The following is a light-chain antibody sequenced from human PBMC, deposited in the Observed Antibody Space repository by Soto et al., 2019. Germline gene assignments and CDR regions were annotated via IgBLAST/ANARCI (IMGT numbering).Light chain of an antibody. CDR2: AAS. CDR3: LQDFNYPWT. CDR1: QGISSY. V-gene: IGKV1-6*01. Sequence: AIQLTQSPSSLSASVGDRVTITCRASQGISSYLAWYQQKPGKAPKLLNYAASTLQSGVPSRFSGSGSGTDFTLTISSLQPEDFATYFCLQDFNYPWTFGQGTKVDI. J-gene: IGKJ1*01.